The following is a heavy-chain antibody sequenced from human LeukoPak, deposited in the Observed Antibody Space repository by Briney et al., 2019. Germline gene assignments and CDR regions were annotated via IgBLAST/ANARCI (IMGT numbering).Heavy chain of an antibody. Sequence: SETLSLTCTVSGGSISSGGYYWSWIRQPPGKGLEWIGYIYHSGTTYSNPSLESRVTISVDRSKNQFSLKLSSVTAADTAVYYCARSGYTSGQFDPWGQGTLVTVSS. CDR3: ARSGYTSGQFDP. CDR1: GGSISSGGYY. D-gene: IGHD6-19*01. V-gene: IGHV4-30-2*01. J-gene: IGHJ5*02. CDR2: IYHSGTT.